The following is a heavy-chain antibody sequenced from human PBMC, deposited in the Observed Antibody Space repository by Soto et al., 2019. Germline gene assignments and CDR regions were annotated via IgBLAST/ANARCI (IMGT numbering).Heavy chain of an antibody. V-gene: IGHV3-11*01. Sequence: GGSLRLSCAASGFTFSDYYMSWIRQAPGKGLEWVSYISSSGSTIYYADSVKGRFTISRDNAKNSLYLQMNSLRAEDTAVYYCARSITIFGVVIVTGHILYSGPGTLVTVSS. CDR2: ISSSGSTI. D-gene: IGHD3-3*01. CDR3: ARSITIFGVVIVTGHILY. J-gene: IGHJ4*02. CDR1: GFTFSDYY.